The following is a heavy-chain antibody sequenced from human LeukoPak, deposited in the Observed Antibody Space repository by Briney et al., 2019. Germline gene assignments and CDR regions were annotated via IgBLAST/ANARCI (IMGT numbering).Heavy chain of an antibody. CDR3: ARHFPRSGYVTPFDY. V-gene: IGHV4-38-2*01. Sequence: SETLSLTCAVSGYSISSGYYWGWIRQPPGKGLEWIGSIYHSGSTYYNPSLKSRVTISVDTSKNQFSLKLSSVTAADTAVYYCARHFPRSGYVTPFDYWGQGTLVTVSS. CDR1: GYSISSGYY. D-gene: IGHD3-22*01. J-gene: IGHJ4*02. CDR2: IYHSGST.